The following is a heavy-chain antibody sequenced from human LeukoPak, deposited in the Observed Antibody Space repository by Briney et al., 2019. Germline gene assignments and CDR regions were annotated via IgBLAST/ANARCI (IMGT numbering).Heavy chain of an antibody. V-gene: IGHV6-1*01. CDR1: GDSISGHY. CDR3: GRETDFGVVTN. CDR2: TYYRSQQWHS. D-gene: IGHD3-3*01. J-gene: IGHJ4*02. Sequence: SETLSLTCTVSGDSISGHYWNWIRQSPSRGLEWLGRTYYRSQQWHSDYAPSVKGRITLNPDTSKNQFSLQLNSMTPEDTAVLYCGRETDFGVVTNWGQGTLVTVSS.